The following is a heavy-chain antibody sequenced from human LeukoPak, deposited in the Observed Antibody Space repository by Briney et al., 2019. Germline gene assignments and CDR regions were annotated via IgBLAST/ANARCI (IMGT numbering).Heavy chain of an antibody. CDR2: MDPDGVT. J-gene: IGHJ3*02. Sequence: PGGSLRPSCAGSGFTVSINYMSWVRQAPGKGLEWVSFMDPDGVTSYADSVKGRFTISRDNSKNTLYLQLSTLRAEDTAIYYCTKGTFDIWGEGTMVTVSS. CDR3: TKGTFDI. V-gene: IGHV3-53*01. CDR1: GFTVSINY.